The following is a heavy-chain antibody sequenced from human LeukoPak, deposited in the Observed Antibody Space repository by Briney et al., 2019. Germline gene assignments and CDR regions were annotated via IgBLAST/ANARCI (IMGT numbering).Heavy chain of an antibody. CDR3: ANLWFGEFYYFGY. Sequence: GSLRLSCAASGFTFSSYAMSWVRQAPGKGLEWVSAISGSGGSTYYADSVKGRFTISRDNSKNTLYLQMNSLRAEDTAVYYCANLWFGEFYYFGYWGQGTLVTVSS. J-gene: IGHJ4*02. CDR2: ISGSGGST. D-gene: IGHD3-10*01. V-gene: IGHV3-23*01. CDR1: GFTFSSYA.